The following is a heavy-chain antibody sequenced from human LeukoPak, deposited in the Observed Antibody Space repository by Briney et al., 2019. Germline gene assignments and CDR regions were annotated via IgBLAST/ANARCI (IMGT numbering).Heavy chain of an antibody. J-gene: IGHJ4*02. CDR2: INPSGGST. D-gene: IGHD1-14*01. CDR1: GYTFTSYH. CDR3: ARELSPSGNHDC. V-gene: IGHV1-46*01. Sequence: ASVKVSCKASGYTFTSYHMHWVRQAPGQGVEWMGIINPSGGSTSYAQKFQGRVTVTRDTSTSTVYMELSSLRSEDTAVYYCARELSPSGNHDCWGQGTLVTVSS.